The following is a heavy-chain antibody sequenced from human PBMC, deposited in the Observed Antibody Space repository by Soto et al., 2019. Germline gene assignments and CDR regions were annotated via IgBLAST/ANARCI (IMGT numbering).Heavy chain of an antibody. Sequence: EVQLVESGGGLIQPGGSLRLSCEASGFTVSSTYMSWVRQAPGKGLEWVSVIYSGGSTYYADSVKGRFSISRDNAKNTLYLQMTSLRAEDAAVYYCARMPTGDYWGQGTLVTVSS. D-gene: IGHD1-1*01. V-gene: IGHV3-53*01. J-gene: IGHJ4*02. CDR1: GFTVSSTY. CDR3: ARMPTGDY. CDR2: IYSGGST.